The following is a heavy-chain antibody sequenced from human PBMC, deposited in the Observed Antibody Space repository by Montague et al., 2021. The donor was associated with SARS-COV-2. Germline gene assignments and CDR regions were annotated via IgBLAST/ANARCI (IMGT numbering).Heavy chain of an antibody. J-gene: IGHJ3*02. CDR3: ARRNYCSSSSCYNGGFDN. CDR2: VFYRGNA. V-gene: IGHV4-39*01. D-gene: IGHD2-2*01. Sequence: SETLSLTCTVSGGSIGTGYYFWSWIRQSPGKGLEWLGTVFYRGNAYYNPSLKSRVTISVDTSTNQFSLKLTSVTVAETAIYFCARRNYCSSSSCYNGGFDNWGQGAVVTVSS. CDR1: GGSIGTGYYF.